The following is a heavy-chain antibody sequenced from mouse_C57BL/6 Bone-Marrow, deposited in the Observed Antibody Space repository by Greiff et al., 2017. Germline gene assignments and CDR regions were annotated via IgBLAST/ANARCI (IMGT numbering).Heavy chain of an antibody. Sequence: EVMLVESGGGLVKPGGSLKISCAASGFTFSSYTMSWVRQTPEKRLQWVAAISGGGGNTYYPDSVKGRFTISRDKDKNILYLQMSSLRSEDTAWYYCSRQVTTVLATKYFDVGGTGTTVTVSS. CDR1: GFTFSSYT. CDR3: SRQVTTVLATKYFDV. D-gene: IGHD1-1*01. V-gene: IGHV5-9*01. J-gene: IGHJ1*03. CDR2: ISGGGGNT.